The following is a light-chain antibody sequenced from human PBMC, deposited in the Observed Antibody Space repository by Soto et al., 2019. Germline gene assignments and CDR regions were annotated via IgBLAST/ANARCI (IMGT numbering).Light chain of an antibody. CDR2: DAS. J-gene: IGKJ1*01. CDR1: QSISIW. CDR3: QQYNTYWT. V-gene: IGKV1-5*01. Sequence: DIPLTHAPSTLSASVLDRFTIPCRASQSISIWLAWYQQKPGKAPKLLIYDASKLESGVASRFSGSGSGTEFTLTISSLQPDDFATYYCQQYNTYWTFGQGPRWIS.